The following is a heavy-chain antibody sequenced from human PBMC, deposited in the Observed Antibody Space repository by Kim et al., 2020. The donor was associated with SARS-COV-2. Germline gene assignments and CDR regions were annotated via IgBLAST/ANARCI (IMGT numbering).Heavy chain of an antibody. V-gene: IGHV3-30*04. Sequence: GGSLRLSCAASGFTFSSYAMHWVRQAPGKGLEWVAVISYDGSNKYYADSVKGRFTISRDNSKNTLYLQMNSLRAEDTAVYYCARESLAVQLEGWFDPWG. CDR1: GFTFSSYA. D-gene: IGHD6-19*01. J-gene: IGHJ5*02. CDR2: ISYDGSNK. CDR3: ARESLAVQLEGWFDP.